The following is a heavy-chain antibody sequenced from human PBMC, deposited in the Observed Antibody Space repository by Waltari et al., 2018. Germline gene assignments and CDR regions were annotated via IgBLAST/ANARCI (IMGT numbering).Heavy chain of an antibody. CDR1: GFPFSSYS. CDR2: ISSSSSYI. V-gene: IGHV3-21*01. Sequence: EVQLVESGGGLVKPGGSLRLSCAASGFPFSSYSMNWVRLAPGKGLEWVSSISSSSSYIYYADSVKGRFTISRVNAKNSLYLQMNSLRAEDTAVYYCAREYSSGTIDYWGQGTLVTVSS. D-gene: IGHD6-19*01. CDR3: AREYSSGTIDY. J-gene: IGHJ4*02.